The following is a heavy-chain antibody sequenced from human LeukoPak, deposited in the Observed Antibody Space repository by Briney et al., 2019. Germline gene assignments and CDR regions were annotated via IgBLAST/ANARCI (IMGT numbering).Heavy chain of an antibody. Sequence: SETLSLTCTVSGGSITTYYWSWIRQPPGKGLEWIGYIYYSGTTNYNPSLKSRVTISVDTSKNQFSLKLTSVTAADTAVYYCAKARLASIYYFDDWGQGILVTVSS. CDR2: IYYSGTT. D-gene: IGHD3-10*01. CDR1: GGSITTYY. J-gene: IGHJ4*02. V-gene: IGHV4-59*01. CDR3: AKARLASIYYFDD.